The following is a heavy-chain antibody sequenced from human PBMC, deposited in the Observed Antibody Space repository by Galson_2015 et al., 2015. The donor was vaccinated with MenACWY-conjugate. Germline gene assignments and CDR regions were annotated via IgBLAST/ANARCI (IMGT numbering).Heavy chain of an antibody. D-gene: IGHD3-9*01. J-gene: IGHJ4*02. CDR1: GFTFSSYA. CDR2: ISSNGGST. Sequence: SLRLSCAASGFTFSSYAMHWVRQAPGKGLEYVSAISSNGGSTYYADSVKGRFTISRDNSKNTLYLQMSSLRAEDTAVYYCVKDQTYYDILTGPGYFDYWGQGTLVTVSS. CDR3: VKDQTYYDILTGPGYFDY. V-gene: IGHV3-64D*06.